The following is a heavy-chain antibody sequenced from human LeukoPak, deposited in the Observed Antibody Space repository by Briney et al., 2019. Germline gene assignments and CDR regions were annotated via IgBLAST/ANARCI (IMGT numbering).Heavy chain of an antibody. CDR3: VKDRVVGGFGEFDY. CDR1: GFTFSSHG. V-gene: IGHV3-30*02. CDR2: IRFDGSNK. D-gene: IGHD3-16*01. J-gene: IGHJ4*02. Sequence: GGSLRLSCAASGFTFSSHGMHWVRQTPGEGLEWGAFIRFDGSNKYYEDSVKGRFTISRDNSKNTLYLQMNSLRAADTAMYYCVKDRVVGGFGEFDYWGQGTLVTVSS.